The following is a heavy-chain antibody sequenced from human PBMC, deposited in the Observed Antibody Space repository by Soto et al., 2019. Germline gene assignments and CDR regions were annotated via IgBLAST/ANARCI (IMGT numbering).Heavy chain of an antibody. D-gene: IGHD5-12*01. CDR3: APVGIGTTTVDY. CDR1: GGSISSSTYY. Sequence: PSETLSLTCLVSGGSISSSTYYWGWIRQPPGKGLEWIGSIYYSGATYYNPSLRSRITISMDRSKNHFSLKLTSVTAADTAIYYCAPVGIGTTTVDYWGQGTLVTVS. J-gene: IGHJ4*02. CDR2: IYYSGAT. V-gene: IGHV4-39*02.